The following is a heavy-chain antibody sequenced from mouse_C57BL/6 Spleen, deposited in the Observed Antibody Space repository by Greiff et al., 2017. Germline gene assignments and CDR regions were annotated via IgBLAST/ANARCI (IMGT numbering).Heavy chain of an antibody. Sequence: LQESGAELARPGASVKLSCKASGYTFTSYGISWVKQRTGQGLEWIGEIYPRSGNTYYNEKFKGKATLTADKSTSTAYMELRSLTSEDSAVYFCARGYYDYVYYYAMDYWGQGTSVTVSS. CDR2: IYPRSGNT. CDR1: GYTFTSYG. CDR3: ARGYYDYVYYYAMDY. V-gene: IGHV1-81*01. D-gene: IGHD2-4*01. J-gene: IGHJ4*01.